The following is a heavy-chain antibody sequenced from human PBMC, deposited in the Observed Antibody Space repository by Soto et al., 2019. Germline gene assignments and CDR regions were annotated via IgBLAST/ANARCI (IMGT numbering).Heavy chain of an antibody. V-gene: IGHV3-30*03. CDR2: ISYDGSSE. Sequence: QVQLVESGGGVVQPGRSLRLSCAASGFSFSSDGMHWVRQAPGKGLEWVALISYDGSSEYYADSVKGRFTISRDNSKSTLYLQINSLRAEDTAMYYCARGPDYGDYGWGQGTLVTVSS. CDR3: ARGPDYGDYG. CDR1: GFSFSSDG. D-gene: IGHD4-17*01. J-gene: IGHJ4*02.